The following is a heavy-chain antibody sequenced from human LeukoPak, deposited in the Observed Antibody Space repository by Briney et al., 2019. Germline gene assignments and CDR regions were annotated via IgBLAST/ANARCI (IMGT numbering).Heavy chain of an antibody. CDR2: IIPILGIA. CDR1: GGTFSSYA. D-gene: IGHD4-23*01. CDR3: AAEIYGGNTDCCTFDF. Sequence: ASVKVSCKASGGTFSSYAISWVRQAPGQGLEWMGRIIPILGIANYAQRFQDRVSITRDMSTSTAYMELSSLRSEDTAVYYCAAEIYGGNTDCCTFDFWGPGTPVTVSS. J-gene: IGHJ3*01. V-gene: IGHV1-69*04.